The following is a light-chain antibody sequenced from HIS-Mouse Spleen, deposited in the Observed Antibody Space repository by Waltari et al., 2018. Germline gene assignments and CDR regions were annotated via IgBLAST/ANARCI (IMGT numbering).Light chain of an antibody. Sequence: SYELTQPPSVSVSPGQTARINCAGNALPTKYAYWSQQKSGQAPMLVSDEDSKRPSGIPERFSGSSSGTMANLTISGAQVEDEADYYCYSTDSSGNHRVFGGGTKLTVL. V-gene: IGLV3-10*01. CDR2: EDS. CDR3: YSTDSSGNHRV. J-gene: IGLJ2*01. CDR1: ALPTKY.